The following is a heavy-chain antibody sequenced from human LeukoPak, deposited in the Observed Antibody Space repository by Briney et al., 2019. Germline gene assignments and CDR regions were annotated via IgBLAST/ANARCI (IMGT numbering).Heavy chain of an antibody. J-gene: IGHJ4*02. CDR3: ARDLVGFGELFSDYFDY. CDR1: GFTFSSYS. CDR2: ISSSSSTI. D-gene: IGHD3-10*01. Sequence: PGGSLRLSCAASGFTFSSYSMNWVRQAPGKGLEWVSYISSSSSTIYYADSVKGRFTISRDNAKNSLYLQMNSLRAEDTAVYYCARDLVGFGELFSDYFDYWGQGTLVTVSS. V-gene: IGHV3-48*01.